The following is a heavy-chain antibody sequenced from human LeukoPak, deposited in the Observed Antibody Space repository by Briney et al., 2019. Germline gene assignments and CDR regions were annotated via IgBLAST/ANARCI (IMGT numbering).Heavy chain of an antibody. J-gene: IGHJ4*02. D-gene: IGHD6-13*01. V-gene: IGHV3-48*01. CDR3: ARDSSSWYREFDY. CDR2: ISSSSSTK. CDR1: GFTFSSYS. Sequence: GGSLRLSCAASGFTFSSYSMNWVRQAPGKGLEWVSYISSSSSTKNYADSVKGRFTISRDNAKNSLYLQMNSLRAEDTAVYYCARDSSSWYREFDYWGQGTLVTVSS.